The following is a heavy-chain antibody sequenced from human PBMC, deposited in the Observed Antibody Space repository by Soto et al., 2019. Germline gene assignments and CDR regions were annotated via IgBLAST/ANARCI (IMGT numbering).Heavy chain of an antibody. Sequence: QVQLVQSGAEVKKPGASVKVSCKASGYTFTSYAMHWVRQAPGQRLEWMGWINAGNGNTKYSQKFQGRVTITRDTSASTASKEHSSLRSEDTAVYYYARVSGYYAPGYWGTGTRVTVSS. V-gene: IGHV1-3*01. CDR1: GYTFTSYA. CDR2: INAGNGNT. CDR3: ARVSGYYAPGY. J-gene: IGHJ4*02. D-gene: IGHD3-9*01.